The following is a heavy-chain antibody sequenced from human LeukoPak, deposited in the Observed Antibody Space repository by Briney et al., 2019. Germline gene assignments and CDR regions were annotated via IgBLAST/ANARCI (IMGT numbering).Heavy chain of an antibody. CDR1: GGTFSSYA. CDR2: IIPIFGTA. CDR3: ARMYGKGPDY. V-gene: IGHV1-69*01. J-gene: IGHJ4*02. D-gene: IGHD2-8*01. Sequence: ASVKVSCKASGGTFSSYAISWVRQAPGQRLEWMGGIIPIFGTANYAQKFQGRVTITADESTSTAYMELSSLRSEDTAVYYCARMYGKGPDYWGQGTLVTVSS.